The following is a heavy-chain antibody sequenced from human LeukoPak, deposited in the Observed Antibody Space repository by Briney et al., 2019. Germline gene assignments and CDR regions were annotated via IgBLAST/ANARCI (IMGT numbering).Heavy chain of an antibody. V-gene: IGHV1-69*05. CDR1: GGTFSSYA. CDR2: IIPIFGTA. Sequence: GASVKVSCKASGGTFSSYAISWVRQAPGQGLEWMGGIIPIFGTANYAQKFQGRVTITTDESTSTAYMELGSLGSEDTAVYYCAREALGYAFDIWGQGTMVTVSS. CDR3: AREALGYAFDI. J-gene: IGHJ3*02.